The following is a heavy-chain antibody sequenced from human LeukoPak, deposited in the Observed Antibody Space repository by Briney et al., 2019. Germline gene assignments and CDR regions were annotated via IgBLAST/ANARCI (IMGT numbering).Heavy chain of an antibody. CDR1: GFTFSSYW. D-gene: IGHD3-22*01. CDR3: ARMSDSSGYWDDAFDI. V-gene: IGHV3-7*01. Sequence: PGGSLRLSCAASGFTFSSYWMSWVRQAPGKGLEWVANIKQDGSEKYYVDSVKGRFTISRDNAKNSLYLQMNSLRAEDTAVYYCARMSDSSGYWDDAFDIWGQGTMVTVSS. J-gene: IGHJ3*02. CDR2: IKQDGSEK.